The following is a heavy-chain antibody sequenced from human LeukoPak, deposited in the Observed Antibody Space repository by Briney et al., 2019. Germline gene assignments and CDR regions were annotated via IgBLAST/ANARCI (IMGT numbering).Heavy chain of an antibody. J-gene: IGHJ6*03. CDR1: GGSISSYY. CDR3: ARDMRQQLANSYYYYYYMDV. V-gene: IGHV4-59*01. CDR2: IYYSGST. D-gene: IGHD6-13*01. Sequence: SETLSLTCTVSGGSISSYYWSWIRQPPGKGLEWIGYIYYSGSTNYNPSLKSRVTISVDTSKNQFSLKLSSVTAADTAVYYCARDMRQQLANSYYYYYYMDVWGKGTTVTVSS.